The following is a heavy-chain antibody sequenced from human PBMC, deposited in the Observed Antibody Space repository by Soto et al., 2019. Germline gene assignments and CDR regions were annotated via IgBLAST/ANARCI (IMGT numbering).Heavy chain of an antibody. CDR1: GFTVSSNY. J-gene: IGHJ6*03. D-gene: IGHD6-6*01. CDR2: IYSGGST. Sequence: GGSLRLSCAASGFTVSSNYMSWVRQAPGKGLEWVSVIYSGGSTYYADSVKGRFTISRHNSKNTLYLQMNSLRAEDTAVYYCARDASGYSSSGYYYYYMDVWGKGTTVTVSS. CDR3: ARDASGYSSSGYYYYYMDV. V-gene: IGHV3-53*04.